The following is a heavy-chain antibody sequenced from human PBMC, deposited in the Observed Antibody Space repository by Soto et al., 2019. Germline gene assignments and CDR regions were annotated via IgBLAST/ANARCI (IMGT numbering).Heavy chain of an antibody. Sequence: SETLSLTCTVSGGSISSYYWSWIRQPPGKGLEWIGYIYYSGSTNYNPSLKSRVTISVDTSKNQFSLRLSSVTAADTAVYYCARVLESVGDYYYYYYMDVWGKGTTVTVSS. CDR1: GGSISSYY. CDR3: ARVLESVGDYYYYYYMDV. J-gene: IGHJ6*03. CDR2: IYYSGST. V-gene: IGHV4-59*08. D-gene: IGHD3-3*02.